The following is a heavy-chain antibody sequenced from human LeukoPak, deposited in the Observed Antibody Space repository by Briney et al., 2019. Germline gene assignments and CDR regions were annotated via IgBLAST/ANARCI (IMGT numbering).Heavy chain of an antibody. CDR3: ARDMVRGPGYYYYGMDV. D-gene: IGHD3-10*01. J-gene: IGHJ6*02. V-gene: IGHV3-30-3*01. Sequence: GGSLRLSCAASGFTFSSYAMHWVRQAPGKGLEWVAVILYDGSNKYYADSVKGRFTISRDNSKNTLYLQMNSLRAEDTAVYYCARDMVRGPGYYYYGMDVWGQGTTVTVSS. CDR2: ILYDGSNK. CDR1: GFTFSSYA.